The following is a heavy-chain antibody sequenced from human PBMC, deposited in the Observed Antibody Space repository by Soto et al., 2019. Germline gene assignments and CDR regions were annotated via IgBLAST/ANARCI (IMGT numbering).Heavy chain of an antibody. V-gene: IGHV3-48*02. CDR2: ISSSSSTI. CDR1: GFTFSSYS. D-gene: IGHD1-7*01. J-gene: IGHJ6*02. Sequence: XGSLRLSCAASGFTFSSYSMNWVRQAPGKGLEWVSYISSSSSTIYYADSVKGRFTISRDNAKNSLYLQMNSLRDEDTAVYYCARASGTTIYYYYYGMDVWGQGTTVTVSS. CDR3: ARASGTTIYYYYYGMDV.